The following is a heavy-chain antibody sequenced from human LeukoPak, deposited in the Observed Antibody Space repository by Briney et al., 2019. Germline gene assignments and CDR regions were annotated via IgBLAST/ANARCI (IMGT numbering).Heavy chain of an antibody. CDR1: GFTSFSGHW. J-gene: IGHJ4*02. CDR2: IRYDGSEI. CDR3: ATRNNFEY. V-gene: IGHV3-7*01. Sequence: PGGSLRLSCTVSGFTSFSGHWMSWVRQAPGKGLEWVANIRYDGSEIGYGESVEGRFTISRDNSKNSVYLQMNSLRAEDTGVYYCATRNNFEYWGQGTLVTVSS.